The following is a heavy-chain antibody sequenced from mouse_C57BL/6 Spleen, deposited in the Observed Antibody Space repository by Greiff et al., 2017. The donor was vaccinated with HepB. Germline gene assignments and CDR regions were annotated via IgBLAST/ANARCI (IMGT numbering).Heavy chain of an antibody. J-gene: IGHJ1*03. CDR3: ARSKVPGWYFDV. Sequence: VQLQQSGAELVKPGASVKISCKASGYAFSSYWMNWVKQRPGKGLEWIGQIYPGDGDTNYNGKFKGKATLTADKSSSTAYMQLSSLTSEDSAVYFCARSKVPGWYFDVWGTGTTVTVSS. V-gene: IGHV1-80*01. CDR1: GYAFSSYW. CDR2: IYPGDGDT. D-gene: IGHD4-1*01.